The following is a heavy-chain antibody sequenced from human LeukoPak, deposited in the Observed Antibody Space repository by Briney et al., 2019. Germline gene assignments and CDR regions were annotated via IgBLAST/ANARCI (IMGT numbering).Heavy chain of an antibody. D-gene: IGHD1-1*01. CDR1: GFTFSSYW. V-gene: IGHV3-7*01. CDR3: KSGGAAPGSFDY. J-gene: IGHJ4*02. Sequence: GGPLRLSCAASGFTFSSYWMSWMRQAPGKGLEWVANIKYDGNEEYYVDSVKGRFTISRDNAKNSLYLQLNSLSVEDTAVYYCKSGGAAPGSFDYWGQGTLVTVSP. CDR2: IKYDGNEE.